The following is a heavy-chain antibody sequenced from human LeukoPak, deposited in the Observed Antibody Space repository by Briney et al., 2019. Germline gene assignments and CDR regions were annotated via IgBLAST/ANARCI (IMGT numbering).Heavy chain of an antibody. D-gene: IGHD2-2*02. V-gene: IGHV4-38-2*02. CDR2: IYHSGST. Sequence: SETLSLTCTVSGYSISSGYYWGWIRQPPGKGLEWIGSIYHSGSTYYNPSLKSRVTISVDTSKNQFSLKLSSVTAADTAVYFCARLAVVPAAIRGGLFCYWGQGTLVTVSS. J-gene: IGHJ4*02. CDR1: GYSISSGYY. CDR3: ARLAVVPAAIRGGLFCY.